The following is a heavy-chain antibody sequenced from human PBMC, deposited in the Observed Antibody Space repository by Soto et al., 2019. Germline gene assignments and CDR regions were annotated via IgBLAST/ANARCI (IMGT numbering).Heavy chain of an antibody. D-gene: IGHD3-3*01. J-gene: IGHJ6*02. V-gene: IGHV1-46*01. Sequence: ASVKVSCKASGYTFTSYYMHWVRQAPGQGLEWMGIINPSGGSTSYAQKFQGRVTMTRDTSTSTVYMELSSLRSEDTAVYYCARESITIFGVVIIWGGVGMDVWGQGTTVTGLL. CDR1: GYTFTSYY. CDR3: ARESITIFGVVIIWGGVGMDV. CDR2: INPSGGST.